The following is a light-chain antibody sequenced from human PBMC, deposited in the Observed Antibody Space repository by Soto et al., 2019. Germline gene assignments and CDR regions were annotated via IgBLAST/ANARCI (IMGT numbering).Light chain of an antibody. CDR3: QQYNSYSPWT. V-gene: IGKV1-5*03. CDR2: KAS. CDR1: QSISSW. J-gene: IGKJ1*01. Sequence: DIQMTQSPSTLSASVGDRDTITCRASQSISSWLAWYQQKPGKAPKLLIYKASSLESGVPSRFSGSGSGTEFTLTISSLQPDDFATYYCQQYNSYSPWTFGRGTKVDIK.